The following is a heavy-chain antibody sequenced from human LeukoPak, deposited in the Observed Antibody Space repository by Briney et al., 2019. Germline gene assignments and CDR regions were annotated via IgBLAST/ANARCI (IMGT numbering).Heavy chain of an antibody. CDR3: TTVDIVVVPAAPSYYYYGMDV. D-gene: IGHD2-2*03. CDR2: IICKTDVGPT. Sequence: GGSLRLSCAASGFTFSNAWMSWVPHAPRRGVGCVGHIICKTDVGPTDYAAPVTGRFTIARNDSKNTLYLQMNSLKTEDTAVYYRTTVDIVVVPAAPSYYYYGMDVWGKGTTVTVPS. CDR1: GFTFSNAW. J-gene: IGHJ6*04. V-gene: IGHV3-15*01.